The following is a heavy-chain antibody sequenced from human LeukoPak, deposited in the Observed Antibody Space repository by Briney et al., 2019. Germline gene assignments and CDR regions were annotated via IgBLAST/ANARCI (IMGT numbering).Heavy chain of an antibody. CDR2: INPNSGGT. Sequence: ASVKVSCKASGYTFTGYYMHWVRQAPGQGLEWMGWINPNSGGTNYAQKFQGRVTMTRDTSISTAYMELSRLRSDDRAVYYCGRDIYGSGSYYNYNWGQGTLVTVSS. D-gene: IGHD3-10*01. CDR1: GYTFTGYY. V-gene: IGHV1-2*02. CDR3: GRDIYGSGSYYNYN. J-gene: IGHJ4*02.